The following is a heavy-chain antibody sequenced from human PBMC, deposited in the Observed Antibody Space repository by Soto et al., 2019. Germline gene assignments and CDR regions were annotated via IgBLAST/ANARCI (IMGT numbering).Heavy chain of an antibody. D-gene: IGHD1-1*01. J-gene: IGHJ4*02. CDR3: VTRGWNY. V-gene: IGHV3-23*01. CDR1: GLTSTSLH. Sequence: EVQLLESGGGLVQPGGSLRLSCAASGLTSTSLHLSWVRQPPGKGLEWVSAIQGSDLNTYYADSVRGRFTISRDISKHTLFLQMNSLSAEDTAVYFCVTRGWNYWGQGTLVTVSS. CDR2: IQGSDLNT.